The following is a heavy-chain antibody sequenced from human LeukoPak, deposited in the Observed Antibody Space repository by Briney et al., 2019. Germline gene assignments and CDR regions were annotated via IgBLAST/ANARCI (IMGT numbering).Heavy chain of an antibody. D-gene: IGHD4-11*01. V-gene: IGHV4-59*01. J-gene: IGHJ4*02. Sequence: SETLSLTCTVAAGXIXXYYWXWXXXPPGXXLXXIEFIYYSGSTDYKPSLKSRVTISGDKSKNQFSLQMSSLSAADTVVYYCARGGVTKYYFDYWGQGTLVTVSS. CDR1: AGXIXXYY. CDR2: IYYSGST. CDR3: ARGGVTKYYFDY.